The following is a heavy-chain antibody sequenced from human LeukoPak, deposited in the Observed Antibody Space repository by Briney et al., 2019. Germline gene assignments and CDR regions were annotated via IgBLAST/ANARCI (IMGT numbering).Heavy chain of an antibody. CDR3: ARGPRVFDY. Sequence: SETLSLTCAVYGGSFSGYYWSWIRQPPGKGLEWIGEINHSGSTNYNPSLKSRVTISVDTSKNQFSLKLSSVTAADTAVYYCARGPRVFDYWGQGTLVNVSS. CDR1: GGSFSGYY. CDR2: INHSGST. V-gene: IGHV4-34*01. J-gene: IGHJ4*02.